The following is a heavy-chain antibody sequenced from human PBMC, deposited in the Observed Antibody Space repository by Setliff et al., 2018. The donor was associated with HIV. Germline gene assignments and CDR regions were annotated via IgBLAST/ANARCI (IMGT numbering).Heavy chain of an antibody. V-gene: IGHV4-34*01. CDR3: AKVGAWGGRGYFDS. J-gene: IGHJ4*02. Sequence: SETLSLTCAVYGGSLSGSYLSWIRQTPGKGLEWIGETNPSGSTSYNPSLKSRVTISVDTSRIHFYVNLTSLTAADTAVYYCAKVGAWGGRGYFDSWGQGISVTVSS. CDR2: TNPSGST. CDR1: GGSLSGSY. D-gene: IGHD2-15*01.